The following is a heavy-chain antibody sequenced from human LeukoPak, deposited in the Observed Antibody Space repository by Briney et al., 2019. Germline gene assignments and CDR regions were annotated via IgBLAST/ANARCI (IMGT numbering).Heavy chain of an antibody. D-gene: IGHD3-10*01. Sequence: ASVKVSCKASGYTFTTYTMNWVRQAPGQGLEWMGWINTNTGNPTYAQGFTGRFVFSLDTSVSTAYQQISSLKAEDTAVYYCARGSIGAPHLFDYWGQGTLVTVSS. V-gene: IGHV7-4-1*02. CDR1: GYTFTTYT. CDR3: ARGSIGAPHLFDY. J-gene: IGHJ4*02. CDR2: INTNTGNP.